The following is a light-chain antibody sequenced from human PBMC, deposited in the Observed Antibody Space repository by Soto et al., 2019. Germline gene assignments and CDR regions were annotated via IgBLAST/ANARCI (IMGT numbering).Light chain of an antibody. CDR3: QQYNSYSQYT. CDR2: DAS. J-gene: IGKJ2*01. CDR1: QSISNW. Sequence: DIQMTQSPSTLSASVGDRVTITCRASQSISNWLAWYQQKPGKAPKLLIYDASSLESGVPSRFSGSGSGTEFTLTISSLQPDDFATYHCQQYNSYSQYTFGQGTKLEIK. V-gene: IGKV1-5*01.